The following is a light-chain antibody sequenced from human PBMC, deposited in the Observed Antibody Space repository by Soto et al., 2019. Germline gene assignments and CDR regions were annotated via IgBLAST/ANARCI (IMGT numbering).Light chain of an antibody. CDR1: QSVSFW. Sequence: DIQMTQSPSSLSASVGDRVTITCRASQSVSFWLAWYQQKPGKAPKLLIYKASTLESGVPSRFSGGGFGTEFTLTISSLQPDDFATYYCQQYNSYPYTFGQGTKVDIK. CDR3: QQYNSYPYT. CDR2: KAS. J-gene: IGKJ2*01. V-gene: IGKV1-5*03.